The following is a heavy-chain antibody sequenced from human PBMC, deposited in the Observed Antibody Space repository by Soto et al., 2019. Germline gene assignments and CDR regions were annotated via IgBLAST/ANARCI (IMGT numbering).Heavy chain of an antibody. J-gene: IGHJ4*02. Sequence: QVQLVQSGAEVKKPGASVKVSCKASGYTFTSYAMHWVRQAPGQRIEWMGWINAGNGNTKYSQKFQGRDTITRDTSACKAYMELSSRRSEDTAVYYCARDSGYDSGPIDYGGQGTLVTFSS. CDR2: INAGNGNT. D-gene: IGHD5-12*01. V-gene: IGHV1-3*01. CDR1: GYTFTSYA. CDR3: ARDSGYDSGPIDY.